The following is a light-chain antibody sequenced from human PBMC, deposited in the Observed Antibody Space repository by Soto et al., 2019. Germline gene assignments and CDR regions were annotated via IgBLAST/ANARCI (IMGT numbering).Light chain of an antibody. CDR3: AAWDDSLNGLV. V-gene: IGLV1-36*01. Sequence: QSVLTQPPSVSEAPRQRVTISCSGSSSNIGNNAVNWYQQLPGKAPKLLIYYDDLLSSGVSDRFSGSKSGTSASLAISGLQSEDEADYYCAAWDDSLNGLVFSGGTKLTVL. CDR1: SSNIGNNA. CDR2: YDD. J-gene: IGLJ2*01.